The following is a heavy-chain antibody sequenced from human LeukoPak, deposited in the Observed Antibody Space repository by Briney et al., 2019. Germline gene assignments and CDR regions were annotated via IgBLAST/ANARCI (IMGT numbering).Heavy chain of an antibody. Sequence: GGSLRLSCAASGFTFRRYWMHWVRQAPGKGLVWVSRINSDGITTNYADSVKGRFTISRDNVKNTLYLQMNSLRAEDTAVYYCAELGITMIGGVWGKGTTVTISS. D-gene: IGHD3-10*02. V-gene: IGHV3-74*01. CDR1: GFTFRRYW. J-gene: IGHJ6*04. CDR2: INSDGITT. CDR3: AELGITMIGGV.